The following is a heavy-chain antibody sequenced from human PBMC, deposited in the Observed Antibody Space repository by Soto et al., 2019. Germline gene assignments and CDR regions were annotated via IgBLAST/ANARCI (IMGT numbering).Heavy chain of an antibody. V-gene: IGHV1-24*01. Sequence: GASVKVSCKVSGYTLTELSMHWVRQAPGKGLEWMGGFDPEDGETIYAQKFQGRVTMTEDTSTDTAYMELSSLRSEDTAVYYCATDSYGSGSYYYFDYWGQGTLVTVSS. CDR1: GYTLTELS. CDR2: FDPEDGET. CDR3: ATDSYGSGSYYYFDY. J-gene: IGHJ4*02. D-gene: IGHD3-10*01.